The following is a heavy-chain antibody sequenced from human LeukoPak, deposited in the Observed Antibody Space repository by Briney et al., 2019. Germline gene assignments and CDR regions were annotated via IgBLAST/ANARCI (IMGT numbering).Heavy chain of an antibody. CDR1: AGTFSSSA. V-gene: IGHV1-69*06. D-gene: IGHD3-22*01. J-gene: IGHJ6*02. CDR2: IIPIFRTT. CDR3: ARGGYDSSDSYPFHYYYSMDV. Sequence: SVKVSCKASAGTFSSSAISWVRQAPGQGLEWMGGIIPIFRTTDYAQRFQGGVTIIADKSTSTAYMELSSLTFEDTAVYYCARGGYDSSDSYPFHYYYSMDVWGQGTTVIVSS.